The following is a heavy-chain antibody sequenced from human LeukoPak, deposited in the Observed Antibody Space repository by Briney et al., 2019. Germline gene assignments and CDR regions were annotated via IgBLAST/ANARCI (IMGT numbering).Heavy chain of an antibody. D-gene: IGHD6-13*01. J-gene: IGHJ4*02. V-gene: IGHV4-61*02. CDR3: ARHRQGGIYSSSWYGFDY. CDR2: IYSSGST. Sequence: SETLSLTCTVSGGSINSGTYYWGWIRQPAGKGLEWIGRIYSSGSTNYNPSLKSRVTISVDMSKNQFSLKLSSVTAADTAVYYCARHRQGGIYSSSWYGFDYWGQGTLVTVSS. CDR1: GGSINSGTYY.